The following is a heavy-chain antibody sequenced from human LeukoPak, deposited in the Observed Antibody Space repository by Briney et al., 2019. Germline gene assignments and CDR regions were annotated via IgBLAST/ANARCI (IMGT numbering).Heavy chain of an antibody. J-gene: IGHJ4*02. V-gene: IGHV1-18*01. CDR3: ARGDADSGSYYFDY. CDR1: GYTFTSYG. CDR2: ISAYNGNT. D-gene: IGHD1-26*01. Sequence: ASVKVSCKASGYTFTSYGISWVRQAPGQGLEWMGWISAYNGNTNYAQKLQGRVTMTTDTSTSTAYMELRSPRSDDTAVYYCARGDADSGSYYFDYWGQGTLVTVSS.